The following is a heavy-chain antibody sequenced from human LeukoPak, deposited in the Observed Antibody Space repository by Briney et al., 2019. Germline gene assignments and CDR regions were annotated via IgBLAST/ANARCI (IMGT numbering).Heavy chain of an antibody. CDR2: INHSGNT. D-gene: IGHD2-15*01. Sequence: SETLSLTCAVYGGSFSGYYWSWIRQPPGKGLEWIGEINHSGNTNYNPSLKSRVTISVDTSKNQFSLKLSSVTAADTAMYHCARLALHLGYCYYYYMDVWGKGTTVTISS. CDR1: GGSFSGYY. CDR3: ARLALHLGYCYYYYMDV. V-gene: IGHV4-34*01. J-gene: IGHJ6*03.